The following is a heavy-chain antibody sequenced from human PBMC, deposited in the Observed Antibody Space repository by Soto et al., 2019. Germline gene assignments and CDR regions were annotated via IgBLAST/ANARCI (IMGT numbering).Heavy chain of an antibody. CDR1: GGSFSGYY. CDR2: INHSGST. D-gene: IGHD3-10*01. J-gene: IGHJ4*02. V-gene: IGHV4-34*01. Sequence: SETLSLTCAVYGGSFSGYYWSWIRQPPGRGLEWIGEINHSGSTNYNPSLKSRVTISVDTSKNQFSLKLSSVAAADTAVYYCAGQYYYGSGSYYKAAPYFDFWGQGTLVNVSS. CDR3: AGQYYYGSGSYYKAAPYFDF.